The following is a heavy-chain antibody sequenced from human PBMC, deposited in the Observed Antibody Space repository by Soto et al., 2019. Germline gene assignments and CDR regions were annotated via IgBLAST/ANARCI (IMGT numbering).Heavy chain of an antibody. D-gene: IGHD4-4*01. V-gene: IGHV3-13*01. CDR1: GFTFSSYD. CDR3: ASGEPSGNYDWSDAFDI. J-gene: IGHJ3*02. Sequence: GGSLRLSCAASGFTFSSYDMHWVRQATGKGLEWVSAIGTAGDTYYPGSVKGRFTISRENAKNSLYLQMNSLRAGDTAVYHCASGEPSGNYDWSDAFDIWGPGTMVTVSS. CDR2: IGTAGDT.